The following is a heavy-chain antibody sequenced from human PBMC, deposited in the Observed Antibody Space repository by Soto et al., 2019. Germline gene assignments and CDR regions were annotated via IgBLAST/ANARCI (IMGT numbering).Heavy chain of an antibody. CDR1: GFTFGDYT. Sequence: GGSLGLSCTASGFTFGDYTMSWVRQAPGKGLEWVGCIGTKECGGTTEYAASVKGRFTIARDDYNSIAYLKKNSLKTEYTAMYYRTSDNEIVAISGAYVMGGQGTMVTVSS. D-gene: IGHD2-15*01. J-gene: IGHJ3*01. CDR3: TSDNEIVAISGAYVM. V-gene: IGHV3-49*04. CDR2: IGTKECGGTT.